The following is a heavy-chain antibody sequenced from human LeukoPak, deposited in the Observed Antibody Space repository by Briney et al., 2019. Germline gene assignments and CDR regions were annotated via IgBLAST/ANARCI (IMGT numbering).Heavy chain of an antibody. CDR1: GFTFSSYW. V-gene: IGHV3-7*01. J-gene: IGHJ4*02. D-gene: IGHD5-24*01. CDR2: IKQDGSEK. CDR3: ARAPPCHFAISRDGYNCPYYFDY. Sequence: PGGSLRLSCAASGFTFSSYWMSWVRQAPGKGLEWVANIKQDGSEKYYVDSMKGRFTISRDNAKNSLYLQMNSLRAEDTAVYYCARAPPCHFAISRDGYNCPYYFDYWGQGTLVTVSS.